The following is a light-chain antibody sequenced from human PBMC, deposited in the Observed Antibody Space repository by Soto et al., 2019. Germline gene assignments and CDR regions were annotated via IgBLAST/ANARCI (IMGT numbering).Light chain of an antibody. J-gene: IGKJ1*01. Sequence: DIQMTQSPSSLSASVGDRVAINCRASQSITYYLNWYQQIPGKAPKVLIYAASNLQSGVPSRFSGSGSGTEFTLTISSLQPDDFASYYCLQYTNYSWTFGPGTKVDIK. CDR3: LQYTNYSWT. CDR2: AAS. V-gene: IGKV1-39*01. CDR1: QSITYY.